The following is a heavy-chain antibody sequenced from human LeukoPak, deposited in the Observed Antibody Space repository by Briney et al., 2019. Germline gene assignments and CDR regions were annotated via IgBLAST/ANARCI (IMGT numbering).Heavy chain of an antibody. Sequence: GESLKISCKGSGYSFTSYWIGWVRQMPGKGLEWMGIIYPGDSDTRYSPSFQGQVTISADKSISTAYLQWSSLKASDTAMYYCARRPDYGDYFDAFDIWGQGTMVTASS. D-gene: IGHD4-17*01. CDR1: GYSFTSYW. CDR2: IYPGDSDT. CDR3: ARRPDYGDYFDAFDI. J-gene: IGHJ3*02. V-gene: IGHV5-51*01.